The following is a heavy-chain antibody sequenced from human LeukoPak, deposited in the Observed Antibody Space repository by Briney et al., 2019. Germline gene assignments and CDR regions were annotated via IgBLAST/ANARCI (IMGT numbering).Heavy chain of an antibody. CDR2: ISYDGSNK. CDR3: SKDPNGDYVGAFDM. V-gene: IGHV3-30*01. CDR1: GFTFSSYA. D-gene: IGHD4-17*01. Sequence: PGRSLRLSCAASGFTFSSYAMHWVRQAPGKGLEWVAVISYDGSNKYYADSVKGRFSVSRDNSQNTVFLHMNSLRADDTALYYCSKDPNGDYVGAFDMWGPGTMVTVSS. J-gene: IGHJ3*02.